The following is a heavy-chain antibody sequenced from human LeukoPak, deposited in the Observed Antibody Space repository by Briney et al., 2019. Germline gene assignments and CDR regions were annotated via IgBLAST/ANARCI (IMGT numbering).Heavy chain of an antibody. CDR2: IIPIFGTA. V-gene: IGHV1-69*05. J-gene: IGHJ3*02. CDR1: GGTFSSYA. Sequence: AASVKVSCKASGGTFSSYAISWVRQAPGQGLEWMGGIIPIFGTANYAQKFQGRVTITTDESTSTAYMELSSLRSEDTAVYYCATVDMRIVGATKDAFDIWGQGTMVTVSS. D-gene: IGHD1-26*01. CDR3: ATVDMRIVGATKDAFDI.